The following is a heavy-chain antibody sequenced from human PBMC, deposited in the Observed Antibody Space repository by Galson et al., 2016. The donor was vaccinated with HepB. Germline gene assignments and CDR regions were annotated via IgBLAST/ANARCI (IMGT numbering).Heavy chain of an antibody. CDR1: GFTLSSYS. D-gene: IGHD6-13*01. V-gene: IGHV3-48*04. J-gene: IGHJ3*02. CDR2: ITASSSTI. CDR3: AGGYPFDI. Sequence: SLRLSCAASGFTLSSYSMNWVRQAPGKGLEWVSYITASSSTISYADSVKGRFTISRDNAKNSLYLQMNSLRAEDTAIYYCAGGYPFDIWGRGTMVTVSS.